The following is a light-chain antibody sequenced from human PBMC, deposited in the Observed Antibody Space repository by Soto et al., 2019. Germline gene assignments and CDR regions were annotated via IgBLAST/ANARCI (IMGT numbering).Light chain of an antibody. CDR1: QSVFYSSNNKNY. CDR2: WAS. CDR3: QQYYDTPFA. V-gene: IGKV4-1*01. J-gene: IGKJ3*01. Sequence: SQAVSLGERATINCKSSQSVFYSSNNKNYLAWYQQKPGQPPKLLIYWASTRESGVPDRFSGSGSGTDFTLTISSLQAEDVAVYYCQQYYDTPFAFGPGTKVEIK.